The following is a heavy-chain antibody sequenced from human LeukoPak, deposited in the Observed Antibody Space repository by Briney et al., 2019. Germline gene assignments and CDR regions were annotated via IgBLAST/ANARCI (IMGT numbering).Heavy chain of an antibody. J-gene: IGHJ4*02. CDR1: GDSISSYY. CDR3: ARAMVRGEYYFDY. V-gene: IGHV4-4*07. D-gene: IGHD3-10*01. CDR2: IYTSGST. Sequence: SETLSLTCTVSGDSISSYYWSWIRQPAGKGLQWIGRIYTSGSTNYNPSLKSRLTMSVDTSKNQFSLKLSSVTAADTAVYYCARAMVRGEYYFDYWGQGTLVTVSS.